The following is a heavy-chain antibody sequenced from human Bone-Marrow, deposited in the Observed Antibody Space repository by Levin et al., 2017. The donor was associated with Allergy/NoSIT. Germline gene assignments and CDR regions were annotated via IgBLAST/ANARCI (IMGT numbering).Heavy chain of an antibody. V-gene: IGHV4-59*08. D-gene: IGHD6-13*01. Sequence: PSETLSLTCTVSGGSIRNYYWSWIRQPPGKSLEWIAYIYFSGTTNYNPSLKSRVTISIDTPKNQFSLKLRSVTAADTAMYYCARHVDRSSSPPIFYFGMEVWGQGTTVTVSS. J-gene: IGHJ6*02. CDR1: GGSIRNYY. CDR2: IYFSGTT. CDR3: ARHVDRSSSPPIFYFGMEV.